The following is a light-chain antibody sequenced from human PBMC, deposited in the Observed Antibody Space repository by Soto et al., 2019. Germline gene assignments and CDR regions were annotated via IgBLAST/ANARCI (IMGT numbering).Light chain of an antibody. Sequence: DIVLPEYPAPLSVSPGDRFTLSCRASQSVDINLAWYQQRAGQAPRLLVYGASTKATDMPGRFSGRGSGTEFTLTINNLQSEDFAVYYCQQYRNWPRTFGQGTKVDTK. CDR3: QQYRNWPRT. J-gene: IGKJ1*01. CDR2: GAS. V-gene: IGKV3-15*01. CDR1: QSVDIN.